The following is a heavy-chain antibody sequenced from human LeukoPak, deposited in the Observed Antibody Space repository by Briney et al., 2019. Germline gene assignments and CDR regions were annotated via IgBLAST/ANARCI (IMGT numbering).Heavy chain of an antibody. D-gene: IGHD3-22*01. J-gene: IGHJ4*02. Sequence: SETLSLTCAVYGGSFSGYYWSWIRQPPGKGLEWIGEINHSGSTNYNPSLKSRVTISVDTSKNQFSLKLSSVTAADTAVYYCARSGDSSAYYSFWGQGILVTVSS. V-gene: IGHV4-34*01. CDR3: ARSGDSSAYYSF. CDR1: GGSFSGYY. CDR2: INHSGST.